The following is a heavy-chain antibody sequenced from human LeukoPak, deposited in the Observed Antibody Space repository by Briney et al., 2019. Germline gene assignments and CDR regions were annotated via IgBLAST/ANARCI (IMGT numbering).Heavy chain of an antibody. CDR3: ARGSTLLLWFGELDV. CDR2: IYTSGST. V-gene: IGHV4-4*07. CDR1: GDSISSYY. D-gene: IGHD3-10*01. Sequence: PSETLSLTCTVSGDSISSYYWSWIRQPAGKGLEWIGRIYTSGSTNYNPSLKCRVTMSVDTSKNQFSLKLSSVTAADTAVYYCARGSTLLLWFGELDVWGKGTTVTISS. J-gene: IGHJ6*04.